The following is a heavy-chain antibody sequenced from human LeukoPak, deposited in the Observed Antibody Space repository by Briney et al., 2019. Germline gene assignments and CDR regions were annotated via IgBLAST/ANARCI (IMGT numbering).Heavy chain of an antibody. J-gene: IGHJ6*02. V-gene: IGHV3-11*04. CDR1: GFTFSDYY. Sequence: GGSLRLSCAASGFTFSDYYMSWIRQAPGKGLEWVSYISSSGSTIYYADSVKGRFTISRDNAKNSLYLQMNSLRAEDTAVYYCASLTEADSSGYYPWDYYYYGMDVWGQGTTVTVSS. D-gene: IGHD3-22*01. CDR3: ASLTEADSSGYYPWDYYYYGMDV. CDR2: ISSSGSTI.